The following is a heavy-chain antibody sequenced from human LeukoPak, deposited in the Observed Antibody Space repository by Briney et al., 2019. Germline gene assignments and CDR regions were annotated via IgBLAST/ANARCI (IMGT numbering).Heavy chain of an antibody. D-gene: IGHD6-19*01. V-gene: IGHV3-30*03. CDR1: GFTFSSYG. J-gene: IGHJ4*02. CDR2: ISYDGSNK. Sequence: GGSLRLSCAASGFTFSSYGTHWVRQAPGKGLEWVTVISYDGSNKYYADSVKGRFTISRDNSKNTLYLQMNSLRAEDTAVYYCARGAYSSGWTTFDYWGQGILVTVSS. CDR3: ARGAYSSGWTTFDY.